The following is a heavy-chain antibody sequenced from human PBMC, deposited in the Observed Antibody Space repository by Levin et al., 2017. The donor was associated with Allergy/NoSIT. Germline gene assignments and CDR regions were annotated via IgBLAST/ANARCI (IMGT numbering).Heavy chain of an antibody. CDR1: GFTFKNAW. CDR3: YAFFYDSSGTSYGHPHPGIDY. V-gene: IGHV3-15*01. CDR2: IKSKTDGETT. D-gene: IGHD3-22*01. Sequence: PGGSLRLSCAASGFTFKNAWMSWVRQAPGRGLEWVGRIKSKTDGETTEYAAPVKGRFIVSRDDSKNTLYLQMNSLKMEDTAVYYCYAFFYDSSGTSYGHPHPGIDYWGQGTLVTVSS. J-gene: IGHJ4*02.